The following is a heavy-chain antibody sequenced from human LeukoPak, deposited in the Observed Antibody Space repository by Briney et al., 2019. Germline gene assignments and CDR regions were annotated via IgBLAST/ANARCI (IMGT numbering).Heavy chain of an antibody. CDR3: ARGTRVCSATSCYPFDP. CDR2: ISSSSSDI. CDR1: GFTFSTYS. J-gene: IGHJ5*02. V-gene: IGHV3-21*01. D-gene: IGHD2-2*01. Sequence: GSLRLSCAASGFTFSTYSMNWVRQAAGKGLEWVSSISSSSSDIYYADSVKGRFTMSRDNAKNSLYLQMNSLSAEDTAVYYCARGTRVCSATSCYPFDPWGQGTLVTVSS.